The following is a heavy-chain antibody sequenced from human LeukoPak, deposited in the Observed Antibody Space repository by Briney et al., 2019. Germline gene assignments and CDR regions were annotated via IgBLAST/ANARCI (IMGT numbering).Heavy chain of an antibody. CDR1: GGTFISYA. V-gene: IGHV1-69*13. CDR3: ARYSGSHFAL. Sequence: ASVKVSCKASGGTFISYAISWVRQAPGQGLEWMGGIIPIFGTANYAQKFQGRVTITADESTSTAYMELSSLRSEDTAVYYCARYSGSHFALWGQGTMATVSS. CDR2: IIPIFGTA. D-gene: IGHD1-26*01. J-gene: IGHJ3*01.